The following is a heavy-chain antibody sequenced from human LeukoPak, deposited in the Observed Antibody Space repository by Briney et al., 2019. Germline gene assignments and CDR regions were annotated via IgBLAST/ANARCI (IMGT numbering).Heavy chain of an antibody. Sequence: ASVKVSCKASGGTFSSYAISWVRQAPGQGLEWMGGIIPIFGTANYAQKFQGRVTITADESTSTAYMELSSLRSEDTAVYYCARGKDIVATIGSDAFDIWGQGTMVTVSS. CDR1: GGTFSSYA. D-gene: IGHD5-12*01. V-gene: IGHV1-69*13. J-gene: IGHJ3*02. CDR3: ARGKDIVATIGSDAFDI. CDR2: IIPIFGTA.